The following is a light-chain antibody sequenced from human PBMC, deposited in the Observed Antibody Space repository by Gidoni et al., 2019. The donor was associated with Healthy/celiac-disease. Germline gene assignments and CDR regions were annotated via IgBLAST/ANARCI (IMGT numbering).Light chain of an antibody. CDR2: DAS. CDR3: QQRSNWPRYLT. V-gene: IGKV3-11*01. J-gene: IGKJ4*01. Sequence: EIVLTPSPATLSLSPGERATLSCRASQRVSSYLAWYQQKPGQAHRLLIYDASNRATGIPARFSCSGSGTDFTLTISSLEPEDFAVYDCQQRSNWPRYLTFGGGTKVEIK. CDR1: QRVSSY.